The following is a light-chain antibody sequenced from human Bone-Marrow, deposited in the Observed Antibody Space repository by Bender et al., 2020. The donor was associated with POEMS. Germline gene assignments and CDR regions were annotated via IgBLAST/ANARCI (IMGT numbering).Light chain of an antibody. J-gene: IGLJ2*01. CDR1: DLGDKY. Sequence: SYEVTQPPSALASSGQTASIICSGDDLGDKYVSWYQQKPGQSPVLVIYQDTKRPSGIPERFSGSNSGNTATLTISGTQAMDEADYYCQAWDTYSVIFGGGTKLTVL. CDR3: QAWDTYSVI. CDR2: QDT. V-gene: IGLV3-1*01.